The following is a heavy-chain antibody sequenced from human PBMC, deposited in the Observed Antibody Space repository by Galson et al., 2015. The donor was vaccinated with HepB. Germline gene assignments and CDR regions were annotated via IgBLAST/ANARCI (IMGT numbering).Heavy chain of an antibody. CDR1: GFIFRHHA. V-gene: IGHV3-23*01. CDR3: VKEGSWFGGDWFDP. D-gene: IGHD3-16*01. CDR2: LNGRGSTR. Sequence: SLRLSCAGSGFIFRHHAMAWIRPAPGKGLEWVSGLNGRGSTRSYSDAVKGRFSISRNNSEDTVFLQMDNLRPEDTSVYYCVKEGSWFGGDWFDPWGQGARVTVS. J-gene: IGHJ5*02.